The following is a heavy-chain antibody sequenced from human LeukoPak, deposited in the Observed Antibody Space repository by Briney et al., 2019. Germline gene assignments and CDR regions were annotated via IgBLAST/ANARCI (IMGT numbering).Heavy chain of an antibody. CDR2: INHSGST. CDR1: GGSFSGYY. CDR3: ARGAGYSSRN. Sequence: SETLSLTCAVYGGSFSGYYWSWIRQPPGKGLEWIGEINHSGSTNYNPPLKSRVTISVDTSKNQFSLKLSSVTAADTAVYYCARGAGYSSRNWGQGTLVTVSS. V-gene: IGHV4-34*01. J-gene: IGHJ4*02. D-gene: IGHD6-13*01.